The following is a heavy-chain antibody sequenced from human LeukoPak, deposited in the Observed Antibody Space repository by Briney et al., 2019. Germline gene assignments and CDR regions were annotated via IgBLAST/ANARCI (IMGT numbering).Heavy chain of an antibody. Sequence: ASVKVSCKASGYTFTSYGISWVRQAPGQGLEWMGWISAYNGNTNYAQKLQGRVTITTDESTSTAYMELSSPRSEDTAVYYCARSALYSSSSFAFDIWGQGTMVTVSS. CDR2: ISAYNGNT. J-gene: IGHJ3*02. D-gene: IGHD6-6*01. V-gene: IGHV1-18*01. CDR3: ARSALYSSSSFAFDI. CDR1: GYTFTSYG.